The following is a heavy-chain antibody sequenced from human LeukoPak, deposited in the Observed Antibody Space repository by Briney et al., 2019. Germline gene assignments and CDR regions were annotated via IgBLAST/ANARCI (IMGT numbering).Heavy chain of an antibody. CDR2: IYCRGST. Sequence: SETLSLTCTVSGGAISRYYWSWIRQPPGKGLEWIGYIYCRGSTNYNPSLKSRVTISVDTSKNQFSLKLSSVTAADTAVYYCASTYYYDSSGYYYLDYWGQGTLVTVSS. J-gene: IGHJ4*02. D-gene: IGHD3-22*01. CDR3: ASTYYYDSSGYYYLDY. CDR1: GGAISRYY. V-gene: IGHV4-59*12.